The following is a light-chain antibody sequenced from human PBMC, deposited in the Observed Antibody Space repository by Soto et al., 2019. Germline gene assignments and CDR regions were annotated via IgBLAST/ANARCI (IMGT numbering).Light chain of an antibody. V-gene: IGKV1-5*01. CDR2: DAS. J-gene: IGKJ2*01. Sequence: IQLSQSPTIVSASAGDRVAITCRASQSLGKSLAWYQHKPGKAPKLLVFDASNSQDGVSSRFSGTGSGTEFTLTISSLQPDDYGTYYCQQNERSYSFGQGTTVDIK. CDR1: QSLGKS. CDR3: QQNERSYS.